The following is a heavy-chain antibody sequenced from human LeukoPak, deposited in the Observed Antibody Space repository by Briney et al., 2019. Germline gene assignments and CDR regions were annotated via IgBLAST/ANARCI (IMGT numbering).Heavy chain of an antibody. D-gene: IGHD3-10*01. CDR1: GYTFTSYG. CDR2: ISAYNGNT. V-gene: IGHV1-18*01. CDR3: ARGNSITIVRGVKVGDY. J-gene: IGHJ4*02. Sequence: ASVKVSCKASGYTFTSYGISWVRQAPGQGLEWMGWISAYNGNTNYAQKLQGRVTMTTDTSTSTAYMELRSLRSDDTAVYYCARGNSITIVRGVKVGDYWGQGTLVTVSS.